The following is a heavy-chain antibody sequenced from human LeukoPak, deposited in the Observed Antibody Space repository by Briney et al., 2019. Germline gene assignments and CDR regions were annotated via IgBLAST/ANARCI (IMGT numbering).Heavy chain of an antibody. Sequence: TSETLSLTCTVSGYSISSGYYWTWIRQPPGKGLEWIGNIYHGGSTYYNPSLKSRITISMDTSKNHFSLKLSSVTAADTALYYCARSFSGFDSDFDYWGQGTLVTVSS. CDR1: GYSISSGYY. J-gene: IGHJ4*02. CDR3: ARSFSGFDSDFDY. CDR2: IYHGGST. D-gene: IGHD5-12*01. V-gene: IGHV4-38-2*02.